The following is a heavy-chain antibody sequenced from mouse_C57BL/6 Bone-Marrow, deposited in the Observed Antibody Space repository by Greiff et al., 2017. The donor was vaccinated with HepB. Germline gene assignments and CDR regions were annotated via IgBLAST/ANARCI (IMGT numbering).Heavy chain of an antibody. D-gene: IGHD1-1*01. J-gene: IGHJ1*03. V-gene: IGHV5-15*01. CDR2: ISNLAYSI. CDR1: GFTFSDYG. Sequence: EVMLVESGGGLVQPGGSLKLSCAASGFTFSDYGMAWVRQAPRKGPEWVAFISNLAYSIYYADTVTGRFTISRENAKNTLYLEMSSLRSEDTAMYYCARRPYYYGTYWYFDVWGTGTTVTVSS. CDR3: ARRPYYYGTYWYFDV.